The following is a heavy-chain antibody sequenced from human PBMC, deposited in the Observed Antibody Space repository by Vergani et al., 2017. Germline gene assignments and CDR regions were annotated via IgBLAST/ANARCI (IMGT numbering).Heavy chain of an antibody. Sequence: QVQLVQSGAEVKKPGASVKVSCKASGYTFTSYGITWVRQAPGQGLTWMGWISAYNGNKNYVQKLQGRVTMTTDTSTRTANMELRSLRSDDTAVYYCARVIVGATWGAFDIWGQGTMVTVS. CDR3: ARVIVGATWGAFDI. D-gene: IGHD1-26*01. CDR2: ISAYNGNK. J-gene: IGHJ3*02. V-gene: IGHV1-18*04. CDR1: GYTFTSYG.